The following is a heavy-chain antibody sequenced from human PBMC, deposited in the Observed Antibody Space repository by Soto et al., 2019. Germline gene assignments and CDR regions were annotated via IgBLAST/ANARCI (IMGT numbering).Heavy chain of an antibody. J-gene: IGHJ4*02. V-gene: IGHV3-23*01. CDR1: GFTFSSDA. Sequence: PGGSLRLSCAASGFTFSSDAMGWVRQAPGKGLEWVSSISGSGRSTYYADSVKGRFTISRDNSKNTLYPQLHSLTAEDTAIYYCARDFNDYDFWSGYYTSFDQWGQGTLVTVSS. D-gene: IGHD3-3*01. CDR2: ISGSGRST. CDR3: ARDFNDYDFWSGYYTSFDQ.